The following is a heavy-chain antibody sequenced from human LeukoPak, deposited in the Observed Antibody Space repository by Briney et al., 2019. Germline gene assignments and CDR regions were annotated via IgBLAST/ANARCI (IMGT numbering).Heavy chain of an antibody. CDR1: GGSFSGYY. Sequence: SETLSLTCAVYGGSFSGYYWSWIRQPPGKGLEWIGEINHSGSTNYNPSLKSRVTISVDTSKNQFSLKLSSVTAADTAVYYFARGVIPAANVWFDPWGQGTLVTVSS. J-gene: IGHJ5*02. CDR3: ARGVIPAANVWFDP. D-gene: IGHD2-2*01. CDR2: INHSGST. V-gene: IGHV4-34*01.